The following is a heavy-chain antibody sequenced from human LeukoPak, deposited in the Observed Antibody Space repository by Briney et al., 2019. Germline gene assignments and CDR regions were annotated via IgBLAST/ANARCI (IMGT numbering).Heavy chain of an antibody. CDR1: GFTFSGFA. D-gene: IGHD1-26*01. CDR3: AKMKGHPLPKYYMDV. J-gene: IGHJ6*01. Sequence: PGGSLRLSCAASGFTFSGFAMSWVRRTPGKGLEWVSGISGSGDNTLYVDSVKGRFTISRDNTKNTLYLEMNSLRAEETAIYYCAKMKGHPLPKYYMDVWGQGTTVTVSS. CDR2: ISGSGDNT. V-gene: IGHV3-23*01.